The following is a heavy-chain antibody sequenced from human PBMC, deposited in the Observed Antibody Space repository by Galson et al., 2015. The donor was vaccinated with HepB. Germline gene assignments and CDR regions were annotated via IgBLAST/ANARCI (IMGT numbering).Heavy chain of an antibody. CDR1: GFTFSSYA. D-gene: IGHD3-9*01. CDR3: ARGPLFLDV. V-gene: IGHV3-30*04. CDR2: ISYDGRNE. Sequence: SLRLSCAASGFTFSSYAIHWVRQAPGKGLEWVAVISYDGRNEFYADSVKGRFTISRDNSKNTLYLQMNSLRAEDTAVYYCARGPLFLDVWVQGTTVTVSS. J-gene: IGHJ6*02.